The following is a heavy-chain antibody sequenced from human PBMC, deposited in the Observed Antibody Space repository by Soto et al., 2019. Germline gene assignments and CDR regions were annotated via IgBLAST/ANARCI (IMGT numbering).Heavy chain of an antibody. J-gene: IGHJ6*02. CDR1: GGTFSSYA. D-gene: IGHD1-1*01. CDR3: ARAILESTPFHYALQV. Sequence: SVKVSWKASGGTFSSYAISWVRQAPGQGLEWMGGIIPIFGTANYAQKFQGRVTITADESTSTAYMELSSLRSEDTAVYYCARAILESTPFHYALQVSGQAPTVTVSS. V-gene: IGHV1-69*13. CDR2: IIPIFGTA.